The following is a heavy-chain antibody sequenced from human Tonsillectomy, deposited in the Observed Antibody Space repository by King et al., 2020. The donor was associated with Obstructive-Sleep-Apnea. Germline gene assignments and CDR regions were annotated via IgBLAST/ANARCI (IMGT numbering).Heavy chain of an antibody. Sequence: QVQLVESGGGVVQPGRSLRLSCAASGFTFRNYGIHWVRQAPGKGLEWVAVISHDGSNKYYADSVKGRFTISRDNSENTLYLQMNSLRTEDTAVYYCARDERDYGDYEGYFDSWGQGTLVTVSS. D-gene: IGHD4-17*01. CDR2: ISHDGSNK. CDR1: GFTFRNYG. J-gene: IGHJ4*02. CDR3: ARDERDYGDYEGYFDS. V-gene: IGHV3-30-3*01.